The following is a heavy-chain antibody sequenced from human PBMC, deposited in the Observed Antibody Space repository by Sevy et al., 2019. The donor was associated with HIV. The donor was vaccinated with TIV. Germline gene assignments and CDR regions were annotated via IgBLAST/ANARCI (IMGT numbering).Heavy chain of an antibody. CDR3: AKDVVVLIGDAFDI. D-gene: IGHD3-22*01. Sequence: GGSLRLSCAASGFTFSSYAMNWVRQAPGKGLQWVSAISGADSSTHYADSVKGRFTISRDNSKNTLYLQMNSLRAEDTAIYYCAKDVVVLIGDAFDIWGQGTKVTVSS. CDR2: ISGADSST. V-gene: IGHV3-23*01. CDR1: GFTFSSYA. J-gene: IGHJ3*02.